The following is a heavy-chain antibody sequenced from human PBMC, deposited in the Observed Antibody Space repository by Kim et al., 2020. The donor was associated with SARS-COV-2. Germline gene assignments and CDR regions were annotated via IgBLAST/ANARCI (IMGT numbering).Heavy chain of an antibody. CDR3: AKEHGPSSPLASRPSFYYGMDV. V-gene: IGHV3-30*18. CDR2: LSYDTNNE. CDR1: GFSFSYYG. D-gene: IGHD6-6*01. J-gene: IGHJ6*02. Sequence: GGSLRLSCAASGFSFSYYGMHWVRQAPGKGLEWVAVLSYDTNNEYYAESVTGRFTISRDNSRNTVYLQMNSLRPEDTAIYFCAKEHGPSSPLASRPSFYYGMDVWGQGTTVIVSS.